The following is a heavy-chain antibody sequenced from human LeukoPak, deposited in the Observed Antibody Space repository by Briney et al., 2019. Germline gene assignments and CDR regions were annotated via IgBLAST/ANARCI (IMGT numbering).Heavy chain of an antibody. D-gene: IGHD3-10*01. CDR2: ISAYNGNT. CDR3: ARDMVRGVIVADY. CDR1: GYTFTSYS. Sequence: GASVKVSCKASGYTFTSYSISWVRQAPGQGLEGMGWISAYNGNTNYAQKLQGRVTMTTDTSTSTAYMELRSLRSDETAVYYCARDMVRGVIVADYWGQGTLVTVSS. V-gene: IGHV1-18*01. J-gene: IGHJ4*02.